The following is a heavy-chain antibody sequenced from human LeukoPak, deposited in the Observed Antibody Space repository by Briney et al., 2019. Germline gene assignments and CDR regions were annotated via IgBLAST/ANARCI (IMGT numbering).Heavy chain of an antibody. CDR2: IYYSGST. J-gene: IGHJ6*02. Sequence: SETLSLTCTVSGGSISSGGYYWSWIRQHPGKGLEWIGYIYYSGSTYYNPSLKSRVTISVDTSKNQFSLKLSSVTAADTAVYYCAGGERNLYYYYGIDVWGQGTTVTVSS. CDR1: GGSISSGGYY. D-gene: IGHD4-17*01. CDR3: AGGERNLYYYYGIDV. V-gene: IGHV4-31*03.